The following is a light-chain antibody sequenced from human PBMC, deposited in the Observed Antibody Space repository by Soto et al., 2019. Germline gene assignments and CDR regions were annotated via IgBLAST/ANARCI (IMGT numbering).Light chain of an antibody. J-gene: IGKJ5*01. CDR1: QSISTY. Sequence: DIRLTQSPSSLSASVGDSVTITCRASQSISTYLNWYHQRGGEAPKVLIYIASTLQTGVPARFSGSGSGKEFTLTISSLQPEDFATYYCHQSYSSPDTFGQGTRLEIK. V-gene: IGKV1-39*01. CDR2: IAS. CDR3: HQSYSSPDT.